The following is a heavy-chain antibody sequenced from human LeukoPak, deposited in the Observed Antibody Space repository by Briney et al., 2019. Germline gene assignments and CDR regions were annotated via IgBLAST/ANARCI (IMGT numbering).Heavy chain of an antibody. CDR1: GYTLTELS. D-gene: IGHD5-24*01. V-gene: IGHV1-24*01. CDR3: ATESGDGRLSWFDP. J-gene: IGHJ5*02. Sequence: ASGKVSCKVSGYTLTELSMHWVRQAPGKGLEGRGGFDPEDGETIYAQKFQGRVTMTTDTSTSTAYMDLRSLRSEDTAVYYCATESGDGRLSWFDPWGQGTLVTVSS. CDR2: FDPEDGET.